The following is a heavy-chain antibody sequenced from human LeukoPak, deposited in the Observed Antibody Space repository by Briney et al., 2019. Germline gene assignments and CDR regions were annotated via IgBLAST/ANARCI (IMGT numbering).Heavy chain of an antibody. CDR3: AKAPYSGSYYCPDY. J-gene: IGHJ4*02. D-gene: IGHD1-26*01. V-gene: IGHV3-30*02. CDR1: GFTFSSYA. Sequence: SGGSLRLSCAASGFTFSSYAMYWVRQAPGKGLEWVAFIRYDGSNKYYADSVKGRFTISRDNSKNTLYLQMNSLRAEVTAVYYCAKAPYSGSYYCPDYWGQGTLVTVSS. CDR2: IRYDGSNK.